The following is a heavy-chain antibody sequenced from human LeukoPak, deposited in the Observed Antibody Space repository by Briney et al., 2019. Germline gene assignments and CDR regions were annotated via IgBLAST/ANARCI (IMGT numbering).Heavy chain of an antibody. V-gene: IGHV3-23*01. CDR1: GFTVSSNY. CDR3: ARGRGTAVTSAANY. Sequence: PGGSLRLSCAASGFTVSSNYMSWVRQAPGKGLEWVSSIRGSGDNTCYADSVKDRFSISRDNSKTTVSLQMNSLRAEDTAVYYCARGRGTAVTSAANYWGQGTLVTVSS. CDR2: IRGSGDNT. J-gene: IGHJ4*02. D-gene: IGHD4-17*01.